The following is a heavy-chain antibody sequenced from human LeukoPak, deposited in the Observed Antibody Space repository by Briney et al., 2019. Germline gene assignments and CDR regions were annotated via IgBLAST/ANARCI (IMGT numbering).Heavy chain of an antibody. J-gene: IGHJ4*02. Sequence: GASVTVSCKASGGTFISYAISWVRQAPGQGLEWMGGIIPIFGTANYAQKFQGRVTITADESTSTAYMELSSLRSEDTAVYYCARGRTYYYDSSGYYDYWGQGTLVTVSS. CDR1: GGTFISYA. D-gene: IGHD3-22*01. V-gene: IGHV1-69*01. CDR2: IIPIFGTA. CDR3: ARGRTYYYDSSGYYDY.